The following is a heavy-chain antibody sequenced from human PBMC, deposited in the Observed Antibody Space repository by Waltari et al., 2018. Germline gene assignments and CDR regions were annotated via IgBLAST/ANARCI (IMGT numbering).Heavy chain of an antibody. CDR3: VRGYNSFDS. V-gene: IGHV3-72*01. CDR2: IRPKARSYTT. CDR1: GFNFDDHG. J-gene: IGHJ4*02. D-gene: IGHD5-12*01. Sequence: EVQLVESGGGVRRPGGSLRLSCAASGFNFDDHGMRWVRQAPGKGLEWVARIRPKARSYTTEYTASVKGRFTISRDDSKNSLYLQMSNLRTDDTAMYYCVRGYNSFDSWGPGTQVTVSS.